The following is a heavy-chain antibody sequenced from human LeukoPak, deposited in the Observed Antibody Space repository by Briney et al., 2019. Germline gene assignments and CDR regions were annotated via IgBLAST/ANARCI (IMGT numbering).Heavy chain of an antibody. CDR2: VNHSGST. J-gene: IGHJ6*02. Sequence: KPSETLSLTCTVSGGSIRSSYYYWGWIRQPPGKGLEWIGEVNHSGSTNYNPSLKSRVTISVDTSKNQFSLKLSSVTAADTAVYYCARGRILSSWYHYYGMDVWGQGTTVTVSS. D-gene: IGHD6-13*01. CDR1: GGSIRSSYYY. CDR3: ARGRILSSWYHYYGMDV. V-gene: IGHV4-39*07.